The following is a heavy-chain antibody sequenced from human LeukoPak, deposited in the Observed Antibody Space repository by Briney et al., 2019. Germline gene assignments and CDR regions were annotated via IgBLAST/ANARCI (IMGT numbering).Heavy chain of an antibody. J-gene: IGHJ6*02. CDR3: TRDASGDTNSGPRMDV. CDR2: IKQDGSET. V-gene: IGHV3-7*05. D-gene: IGHD1-26*01. CDR1: GFTFSSYW. Sequence: GGSLRLSCAASGFTFSSYWMSWGRQAPGKGLEWVANIKQDGSETYYVDSVKGLFTISRDNAKNSLYLQMTSLRAEDTAVYYCTRDASGDTNSGPRMDVWGQGTTVTVS.